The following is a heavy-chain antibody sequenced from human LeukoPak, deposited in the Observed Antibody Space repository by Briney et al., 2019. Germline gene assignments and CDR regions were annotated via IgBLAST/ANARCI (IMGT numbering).Heavy chain of an antibody. Sequence: SETLSLTCAVSGGSISSGGYSWSWIRQPPGKGLEWIGYIYHSGSTYYNPSLKSRVTISVDRSKNQFSLKLSSVTAADTAVYYCARLTTVTSPFDYWGQGTLVTVSS. V-gene: IGHV4-30-2*01. CDR3: ARLTTVTSPFDY. CDR1: GGSISSGGYS. CDR2: IYHSGST. J-gene: IGHJ4*02. D-gene: IGHD4-11*01.